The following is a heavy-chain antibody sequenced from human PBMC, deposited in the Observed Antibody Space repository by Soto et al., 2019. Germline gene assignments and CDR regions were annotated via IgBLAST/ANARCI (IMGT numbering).Heavy chain of an antibody. CDR3: AKDKSPGDYDFRSGYYNGYFDY. J-gene: IGHJ4*02. D-gene: IGHD3-3*01. V-gene: IGHV3-30*18. Sequence: GGSLRLSCAASGFTFSSYGMHWVRQAPGKGLEWVAVISYDGSNKYYADSVKGRFTISRDNSKNTLYLQMNSLRAEDTAVYYCAKDKSPGDYDFRSGYYNGYFDYWGQGTMVTVSS. CDR1: GFTFSSYG. CDR2: ISYDGSNK.